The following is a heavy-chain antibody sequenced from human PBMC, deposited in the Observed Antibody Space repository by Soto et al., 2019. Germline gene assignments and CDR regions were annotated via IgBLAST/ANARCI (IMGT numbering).Heavy chain of an antibody. D-gene: IGHD3-22*01. CDR1: GFTFSSYG. V-gene: IGHV3-33*01. CDR3: ARSSGWRHVVGYKYGLDV. CDR2: IWYDGSNK. Sequence: GGSLRLSCAASGFTFSSYGMHWVRQAPGKGLEWVAVIWYDGSNKYYADSVKGRFTISRDNSKNSLCLQINSLRAEDTAVYYCARSSGWRHVVGYKYGLDVWGQGTAVTVSS. J-gene: IGHJ6*02.